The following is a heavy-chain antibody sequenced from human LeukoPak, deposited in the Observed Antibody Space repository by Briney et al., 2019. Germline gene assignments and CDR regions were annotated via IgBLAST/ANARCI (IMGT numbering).Heavy chain of an antibody. CDR3: VRDWDRFDFDS. V-gene: IGHV3-74*01. D-gene: IGHD3-9*01. Sequence: QSGGSLRLSCAASGFTFSNYWMHWVRQAPGKGLVWVSRIKGDGSHTIYADSVKGRFTISRDNAKNTLYLQMKSLRAEDTAVYYCVRDWDRFDFDSWGLGTLVTVSS. CDR1: GFTFSNYW. CDR2: IKGDGSHT. J-gene: IGHJ5*01.